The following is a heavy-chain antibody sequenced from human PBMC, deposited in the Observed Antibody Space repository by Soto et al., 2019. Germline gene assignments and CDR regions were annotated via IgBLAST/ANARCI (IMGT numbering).Heavy chain of an antibody. CDR3: ARGGLGRLRGAFDI. V-gene: IGHV3-33*01. Sequence: QVQLVESGGGVVQPGRSLRLSCAASGFTFSSYGMHWVRQAPGKGLEWVAVIWYDGSIKYYADSVKGRFTISRDNSKNTLYLQMNSLRAEDTAVYYCARGGLGRLRGAFDIWGQGTMVTVSS. J-gene: IGHJ3*02. CDR1: GFTFSSYG. D-gene: IGHD5-12*01. CDR2: IWYDGSIK.